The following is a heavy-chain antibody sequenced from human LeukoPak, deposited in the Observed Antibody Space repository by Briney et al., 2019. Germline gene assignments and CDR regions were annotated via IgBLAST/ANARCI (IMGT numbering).Heavy chain of an antibody. Sequence: GGSLRLSCAASGFTFSSYGMHWVRHAPGKGLEWVAVISYDGSDKYYSDSVKGRFTISRDNSKNTQYLQMNSLRAEDTAVYYCATDLPRLSTVVVVAATRVYNWNDGGYWGQGTLVTVFS. CDR3: ATDLPRLSTVVVVAATRVYNWNDGGY. J-gene: IGHJ4*02. V-gene: IGHV3-30*03. D-gene: IGHD2-15*01. CDR1: GFTFSSYG. CDR2: ISYDGSDK.